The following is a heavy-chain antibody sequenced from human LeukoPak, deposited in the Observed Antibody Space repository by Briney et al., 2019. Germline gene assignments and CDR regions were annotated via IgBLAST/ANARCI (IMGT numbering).Heavy chain of an antibody. D-gene: IGHD6-6*01. J-gene: IGHJ6*03. CDR1: GGSISSSSYY. CDR2: IYYSGST. CDR3: ARGGSSSLYYYYYMDV. V-gene: IGHV4-39*07. Sequence: SETLSLTCTVSGGSISSSSYYWGWIRQPPGKGLEWIGSIYYSGSTYYNPSLKSRVTISVDTSKKQFSLKLSSVTAADTAVYYCARGGSSSLYYYYYMDVWGKGTTVTVSS.